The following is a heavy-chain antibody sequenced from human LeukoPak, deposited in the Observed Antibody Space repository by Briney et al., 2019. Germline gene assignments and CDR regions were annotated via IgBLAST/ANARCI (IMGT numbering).Heavy chain of an antibody. CDR3: ARTPSVYYGSGNYFDY. CDR2: IWSDGSNK. CDR1: GFTLSSYG. Sequence: PGRSLRLSCAASGFTLSSYGMHWVRQAPGKGLEWVTIIWSDGSNKYYADSVKGRFTISRDNSKNTLYLQMNSLRAEDTAVYYCARTPSVYYGSGNYFDYWGQGTLVTVSS. J-gene: IGHJ4*02. D-gene: IGHD3-10*01. V-gene: IGHV3-33*01.